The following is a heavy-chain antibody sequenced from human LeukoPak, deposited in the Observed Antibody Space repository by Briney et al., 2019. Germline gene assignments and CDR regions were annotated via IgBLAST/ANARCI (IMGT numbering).Heavy chain of an antibody. Sequence: SETLSLTCTVPGGSVSSSSYYWGWIRQPPGKGLEWIGSIYYSGSTYYNPSLKSRVTISVDTSRNSFSLELSSVTAADTAVYYCARVGYCGGDCYPFGYWGQGTLTTISS. V-gene: IGHV4-39*02. CDR3: ARVGYCGGDCYPFGY. CDR2: IYYSGST. CDR1: GGSVSSSSYY. J-gene: IGHJ4*02. D-gene: IGHD2-21*02.